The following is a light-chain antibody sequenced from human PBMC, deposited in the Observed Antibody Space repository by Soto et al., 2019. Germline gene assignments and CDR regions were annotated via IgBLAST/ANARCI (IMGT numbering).Light chain of an antibody. V-gene: IGKV1-8*01. CDR2: AAS. CDR1: QGISSS. CDR3: LQYRSYPVT. J-gene: IGKJ1*01. Sequence: AIRMTQSPSSLSASTGDRVTITCRASQGISSSLAWYQQKPGKAPKLLIYAASTLQSGVPSRFSGSGSGTEFTLTISSLQSEDSASYYCLQYRSYPVTFGQGTKVEIK.